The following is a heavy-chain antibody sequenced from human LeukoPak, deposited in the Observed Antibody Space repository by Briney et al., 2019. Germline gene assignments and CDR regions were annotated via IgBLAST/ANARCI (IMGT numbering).Heavy chain of an antibody. Sequence: ASVKVSCKASGYTFTSYAMNWVRQAPGQGLEWVGWINTNTGKPTYAQGFTGRFVFSLDTSVSTAYLQISSLKAEDTAVYYCARERLGDYYYYMDVRGKGTTVTVSS. D-gene: IGHD3-16*01. CDR3: ARERLGDYYYYMDV. CDR2: INTNTGKP. J-gene: IGHJ6*03. CDR1: GYTFTSYA. V-gene: IGHV7-4-1*02.